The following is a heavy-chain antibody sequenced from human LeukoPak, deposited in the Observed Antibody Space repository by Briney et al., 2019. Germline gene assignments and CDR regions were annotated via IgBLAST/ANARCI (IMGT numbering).Heavy chain of an antibody. CDR1: GYTFTSYG. J-gene: IGHJ1*01. CDR2: ISAYNGNT. D-gene: IGHD4-23*01. V-gene: IGHV1-18*01. Sequence: ASVKVSCKASGYTFTSYGISWVRQAPGQGLEWMGWISAYNGNTNYAQKLQGRVTMTTDTSTSTAYMELRSLRSDDTAVYYCARDVTVVTPLGYFQHWGQGTLVTVSS. CDR3: ARDVTVVTPLGYFQH.